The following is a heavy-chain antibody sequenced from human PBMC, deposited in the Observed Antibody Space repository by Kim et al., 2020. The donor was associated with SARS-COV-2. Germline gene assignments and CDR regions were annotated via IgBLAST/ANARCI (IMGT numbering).Heavy chain of an antibody. CDR2: ISWNGGSI. CDR1: GFTFGDYA. CDR3: AKDRGAGRRIVTGSDAYDGYFDL. J-gene: IGHJ2*01. V-gene: IGHV3-9*01. Sequence: GGSLRLSCAASGFTFGDYAMHWVRQAPGKGLEWVSGISWNGGSIGYADSVKGRFTISRDNAKNSLYLQMNSLRAEDTALYYCAKDRGAGRRIVTGSDAYDGYFDLWRRGTLVTVSS. D-gene: IGHD3-9*01.